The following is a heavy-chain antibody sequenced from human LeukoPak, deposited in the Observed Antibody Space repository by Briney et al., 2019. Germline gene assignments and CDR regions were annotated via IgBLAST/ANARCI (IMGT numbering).Heavy chain of an antibody. D-gene: IGHD4-23*01. V-gene: IGHV4-59*07. CDR3: ARVMTTVVITSARGAFDI. J-gene: IGHJ3*02. CDR1: GGSISSYY. CDR2: IYYSGST. Sequence: PSDTLSLTCTVSGGSISSYYWSWIRQPPGKGLEWIGYIYYSGSTNYNPSIKSRVTISVDTSKNQFSLKLSSVTAADTAVYYCARVMTTVVITSARGAFDIWGQGTMVTVSS.